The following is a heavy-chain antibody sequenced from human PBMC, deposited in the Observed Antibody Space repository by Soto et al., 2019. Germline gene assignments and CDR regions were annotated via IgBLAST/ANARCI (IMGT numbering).Heavy chain of an antibody. CDR3: AKGSGYYDSSGYYSFDY. J-gene: IGHJ4*02. CDR1: GFTFSSYG. CDR2: ISYDGSNK. V-gene: IGHV3-30*18. Sequence: QVQLVESGGGVVQPGRSLRLSCAASGFTFSSYGMHWVRQAPGKGLEWVAVISYDGSNKYYADSVKGRFTISRDNSKNTLYLQMNSLRAEDTAVYYCAKGSGYYDSSGYYSFDYWGQGTLVTVSS. D-gene: IGHD3-22*01.